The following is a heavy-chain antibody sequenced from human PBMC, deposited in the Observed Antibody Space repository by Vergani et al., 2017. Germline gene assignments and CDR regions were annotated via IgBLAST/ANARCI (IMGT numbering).Heavy chain of an antibody. V-gene: IGHV1-46*01. CDR2: INPSGGST. D-gene: IGHD6-13*01. CDR1: GYTFTSYY. Sequence: QVQLVQSGAEVKKPGASVKVSCKASGYTFTSYYMHWVRQAPGQGLEWMGIINPSGGSTSYAQKFQGRVTMTRDTSTSTVYMELSSLRSEDTAVYYCATGLSAAAGTLVHRDDAFDIWGQGTMVTVSS. J-gene: IGHJ3*02. CDR3: ATGLSAAAGTLVHRDDAFDI.